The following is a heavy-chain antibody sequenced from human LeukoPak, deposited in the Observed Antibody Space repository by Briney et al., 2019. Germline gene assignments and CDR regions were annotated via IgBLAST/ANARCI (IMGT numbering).Heavy chain of an antibody. V-gene: IGHV1-46*01. Sequence: GASVKVSCKASGYTLTRYYIHWVRQAPGQGLEWMGIINPSGGSTTYAQKFQGRVTMTRDTSTSTVYMELSSLRSEDTAVYYCARGDNYYHYYMGVWGKGTTFTASS. J-gene: IGHJ6*03. CDR1: GYTLTRYY. CDR3: ARGDNYYHYYMGV. D-gene: IGHD2-15*01. CDR2: INPSGGST.